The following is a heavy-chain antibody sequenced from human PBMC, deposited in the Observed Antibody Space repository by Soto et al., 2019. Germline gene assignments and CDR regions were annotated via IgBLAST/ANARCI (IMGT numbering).Heavy chain of an antibody. Sequence: GGSLRLSCAASGFTFSSYGMHWVRQAPGKGLEWVAVIWYDGSNKYYADSVKGRFTISRDNSKNTLYLQMNSLRAEDTALYYCARDGTDDSSGYSFDYWGQGTLVTVSS. D-gene: IGHD3-22*01. J-gene: IGHJ4*02. V-gene: IGHV3-33*01. CDR2: IWYDGSNK. CDR1: GFTFSSYG. CDR3: ARDGTDDSSGYSFDY.